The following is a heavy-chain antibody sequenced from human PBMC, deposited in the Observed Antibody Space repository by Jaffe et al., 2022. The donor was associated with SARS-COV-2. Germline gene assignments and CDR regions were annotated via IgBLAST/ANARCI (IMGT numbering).Heavy chain of an antibody. J-gene: IGHJ5*02. Sequence: QVQLQESGPGLVKPSETLSLTCTVSGGSISSYYWSWIRQPPGKGLEWIGYIYYSGSTNYNPSLKSRVTISVDTSKNQFSLKLSSVTAADTAVYYCASNNHASWLLGFDPWGQGTLVTVSS. CDR3: ASNNHASWLLGFDP. CDR2: IYYSGST. CDR1: GGSISSYY. V-gene: IGHV4-59*01. D-gene: IGHD3-22*01.